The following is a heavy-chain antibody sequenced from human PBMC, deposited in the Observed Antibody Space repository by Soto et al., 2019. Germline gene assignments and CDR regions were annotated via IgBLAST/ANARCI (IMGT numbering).Heavy chain of an antibody. D-gene: IGHD6-6*01. CDR2: IDPSDSYT. J-gene: IGHJ6*02. CDR3: ARLEQLVLHYYYGMDV. Sequence: GESLKISCKGSGYSLTSYWISWVRQMPGKGLEWMGRIDPSDSYTNYSPSFQGHVTISADKSISTAYLQWSSLKASDTAMYYCARLEQLVLHYYYGMDVWGQGTTVTVSS. V-gene: IGHV5-10-1*01. CDR1: GYSLTSYW.